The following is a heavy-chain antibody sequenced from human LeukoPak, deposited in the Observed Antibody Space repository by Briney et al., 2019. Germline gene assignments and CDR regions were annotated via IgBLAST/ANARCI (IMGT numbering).Heavy chain of an antibody. CDR3: AGAETYYYGSGSFYFDY. CDR1: GGSFSGCY. V-gene: IGHV4-34*01. Sequence: SETLSLTCAVYGGSFSGCYWSWIRQPPGKGLEWIGEINHSGGTNYNPSLKSRVTISVDTSKNQFSLKLSSVTAADTAVYYCAGAETYYYGSGSFYFDYWGQGTLVTVSS. CDR2: INHSGGT. D-gene: IGHD3-10*01. J-gene: IGHJ4*02.